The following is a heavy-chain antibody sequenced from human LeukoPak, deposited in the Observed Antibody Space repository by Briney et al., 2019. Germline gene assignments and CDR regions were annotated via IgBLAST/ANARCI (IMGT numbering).Heavy chain of an antibody. CDR2: IIPIFGTA. Sequence: SVKVSCKASGGTFSSYAISWVRQAPGQGLEWMGRIIPIFGTANYAQEFQGRVTITTDESTSTAYMELSSLRSEDTAVYYCNTVRGDAQNSDYWGQGTLVTVSS. J-gene: IGHJ4*02. CDR3: NTVRGDAQNSDY. V-gene: IGHV1-69*05. CDR1: GGTFSSYA. D-gene: IGHD3-10*01.